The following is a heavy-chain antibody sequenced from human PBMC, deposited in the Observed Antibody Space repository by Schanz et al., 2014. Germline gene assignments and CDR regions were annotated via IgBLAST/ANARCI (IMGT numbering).Heavy chain of an antibody. Sequence: QVQLVESGGGVVQPGGSLRFSCAASGFTFSTYGMHWVRQAPGKGLEWVAFIRYDGSTKDYADSVKGRFTISRDNSKTPLFLKMNSLRAEATAVYYCAKEESPPSLVDYWGQGTLVTVSS. CDR2: IRYDGSTK. V-gene: IGHV3-30*02. CDR1: GFTFSTYG. CDR3: AKEESPPSLVDY. J-gene: IGHJ4*02.